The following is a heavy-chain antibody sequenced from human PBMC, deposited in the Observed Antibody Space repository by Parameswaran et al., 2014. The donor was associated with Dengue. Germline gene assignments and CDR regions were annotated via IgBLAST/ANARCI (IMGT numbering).Heavy chain of an antibody. J-gene: IGHJ5*02. V-gene: IGHV3-23*01. D-gene: IGHD3-3*01. CDR3: AKSADYDFWSGYRNWFDP. Sequence: WIRQPPGKGLEWVSAISGSGGSTYYADSVKGRFTISRDNSKNTLYLQMNSLRAEDTAVYYCAKSADYDFWSGYRNWFDPWGQGTLVTVSS. CDR2: ISGSGGST.